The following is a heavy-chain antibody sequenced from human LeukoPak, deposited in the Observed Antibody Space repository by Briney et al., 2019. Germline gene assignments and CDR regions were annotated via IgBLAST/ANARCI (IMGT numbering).Heavy chain of an antibody. CDR3: VRDNRSYNFDY. CDR1: GFTFSRYW. D-gene: IGHD1-26*01. CDR2: IKSDGSST. V-gene: IGHV3-74*01. Sequence: GGPLRLSCAASGFTFSRYWMHWVRQAPGKGLVWVSCIKSDGSSTSTADSAKGRFTISRDNAKNTVYLQMNSLRAEDTAVYYCVRDNRSYNFDYWGQGTLVTVSS. J-gene: IGHJ4*02.